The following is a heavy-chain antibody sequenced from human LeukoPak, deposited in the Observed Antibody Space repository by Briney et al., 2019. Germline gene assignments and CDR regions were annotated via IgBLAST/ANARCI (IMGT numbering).Heavy chain of an antibody. J-gene: IGHJ4*02. V-gene: IGHV4-4*07. CDR1: SGSISSYY. CDR3: ASYSSSTWYGLDY. Sequence: SETLSLTCTVSSGSISSYYWSWIRQPAGKGLEWIGRIYTSGSTDYNPSLKSRVTMLVDTSKNQFSLKLSSVTAADTAVYYCASYSSSTWYGLDYWGQGTLVTVSS. CDR2: IYTSGST. D-gene: IGHD6-13*01.